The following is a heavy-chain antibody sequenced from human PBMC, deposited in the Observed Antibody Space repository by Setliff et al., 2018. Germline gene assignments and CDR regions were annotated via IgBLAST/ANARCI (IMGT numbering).Heavy chain of an antibody. CDR3: ARGRNVAARLLDS. V-gene: IGHV4-34*01. D-gene: IGHD6-6*01. CDR2: INHRGST. J-gene: IGHJ4*02. Sequence: TLSLTCAAYGGTFSDYYWTWIRQPPGKGLEWVGEINHRGSTNHNPSLKSRVTISVDTSKDQFSLKLISMTAADTAVYYCARGRNVAARLLDSWGQGTLVTVSS. CDR1: GGTFSDYY.